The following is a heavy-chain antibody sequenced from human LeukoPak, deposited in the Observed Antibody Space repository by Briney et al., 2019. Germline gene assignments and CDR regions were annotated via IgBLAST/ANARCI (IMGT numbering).Heavy chain of an antibody. J-gene: IGHJ6*01. CDR1: GYRFTMYW. D-gene: IGHD3-10*01. Sequence: GESLKISCKGLGYRFTMYWIGWVRQMPGKGLEWMAIIYPGASDTRYSPSFQGQVTISADKSTSTAYLQWNSLKASDTAMYYCARHMGSYYYGMDVWGPGTTVTVSS. CDR3: ARHMGSYYYGMDV. V-gene: IGHV5-51*01. CDR2: IYPGASDT.